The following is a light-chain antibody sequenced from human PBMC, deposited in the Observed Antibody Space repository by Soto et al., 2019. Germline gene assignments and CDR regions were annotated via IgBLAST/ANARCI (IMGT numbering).Light chain of an antibody. CDR3: AAWDDSLNPSYV. CDR2: YNN. CDR1: SSNVGRNS. J-gene: IGLJ1*01. V-gene: IGLV1-44*01. Sequence: QSVLTQPPSASGTPGQRVTISCSGSSSNVGRNSVNWYQQVPGTTPRLLIYYNNQRPSGVPDRFSGSRSGTSASLAISGLQSEDEADYYCAAWDDSLNPSYVFGTGTKVTVL.